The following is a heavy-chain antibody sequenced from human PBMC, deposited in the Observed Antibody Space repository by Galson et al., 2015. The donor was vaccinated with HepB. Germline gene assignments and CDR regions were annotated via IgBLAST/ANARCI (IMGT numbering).Heavy chain of an antibody. CDR3: ARWNLNWYFDL. CDR1: GNSFSSYW. J-gene: IGHJ2*01. D-gene: IGHD1-1*01. CDR2: IDPSDSYI. V-gene: IGHV5-10-1*01. Sequence: QSGAEVKKPGESLRISCEVSGNSFSSYWISWVRQMPGKGLKWMARIDPSDSYINYSPSFEGHVTISADKSINTVYLQWSGLKASDTAMYYCARWNLNWYFDLWGRGTLVTVSS.